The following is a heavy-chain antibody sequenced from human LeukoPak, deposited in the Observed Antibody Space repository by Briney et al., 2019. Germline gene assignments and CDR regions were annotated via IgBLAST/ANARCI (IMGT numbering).Heavy chain of an antibody. J-gene: IGHJ4*02. CDR3: AYMRGLYYGIDY. CDR2: ISGSDGST. CDR1: GFTFSSYA. V-gene: IGHV3-23*01. D-gene: IGHD3-10*01. Sequence: GGSLRLSCAASGFTFSSYAMTWVCQAPGKGLEWVSSISGSDGSTYYADSVKGRFTISRDNSKNTLYLQMNSLRAEDTAVYYCAYMRGLYYGIDYWGQGTLVTVSS.